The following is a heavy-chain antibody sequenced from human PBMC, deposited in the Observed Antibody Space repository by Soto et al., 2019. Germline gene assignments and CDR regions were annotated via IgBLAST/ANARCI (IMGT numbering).Heavy chain of an antibody. CDR3: ATLALVQVERYDY. V-gene: IGHV3-74*01. J-gene: IGHJ4*02. CDR2: INGDGRTT. D-gene: IGHD1-1*01. Sequence: GGSLRLSCAASGFTFSTYWMHWVRQAPGKGLVWVSRINGDGRTTSYADSVRGRFTISRDNAKNTLYLQMNSLRAEDTAVYYCATLALVQVERYDYWGQGTLVTVSS. CDR1: GFTFSTYW.